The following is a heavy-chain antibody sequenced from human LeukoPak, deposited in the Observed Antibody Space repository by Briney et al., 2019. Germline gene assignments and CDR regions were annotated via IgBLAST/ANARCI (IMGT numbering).Heavy chain of an antibody. CDR2: ISAYNGNT. V-gene: IGHV1-18*01. CDR3: ARGKMTVPAAMMDFDY. D-gene: IGHD2-2*01. J-gene: IGHJ4*02. Sequence: ASVKVSCKASGYTFTSYGISWVRQAPGQGLEWMGWISAYNGNTNYAQKLQGRVTMTTDTSMSTAYMELRSLRSDDTAVYYCARGKMTVPAAMMDFDYWGQGTLVTVSS. CDR1: GYTFTSYG.